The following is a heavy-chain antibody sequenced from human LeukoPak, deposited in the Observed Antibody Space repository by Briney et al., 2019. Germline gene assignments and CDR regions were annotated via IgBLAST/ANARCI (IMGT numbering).Heavy chain of an antibody. CDR3: ARANDTSWFFDL. Sequence: ASVKVSCKASGGSFSIFAISWVRQAPGQGLEWMGGIMPIFVPANDAQNFQGRDTITADESTSTAYIELSSLRSEDTAIYYCARANDTSWFFDLWGRGTLVTVSS. CDR2: IMPIFVPA. J-gene: IGHJ2*01. CDR1: GGSFSIFA. D-gene: IGHD2-8*01. V-gene: IGHV1-69*13.